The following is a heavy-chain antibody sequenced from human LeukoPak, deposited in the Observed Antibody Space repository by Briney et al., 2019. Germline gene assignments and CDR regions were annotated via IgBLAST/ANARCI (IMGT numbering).Heavy chain of an antibody. CDR2: ISSRSSYI. V-gene: IGHV3-21*01. CDR3: ARETAYYGDYAKTFDY. D-gene: IGHD4-17*01. Sequence: PGRSLRLSCAASGFTFDDYAMHWVRQAPGKGLEWVSSISSRSSYIYYADSMKGRFTISRDNAKKSLYLQMNSLRAEDTAVYYCARETAYYGDYAKTFDYWGQGTLVTVSS. CDR1: GFTFDDYA. J-gene: IGHJ4*02.